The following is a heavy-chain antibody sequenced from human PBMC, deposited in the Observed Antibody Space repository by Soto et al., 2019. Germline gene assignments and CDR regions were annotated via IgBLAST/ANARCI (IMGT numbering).Heavy chain of an antibody. Sequence: GGARRLSGSASGFTLSSYGMHWVRQAPGKGLEWVAVIWYDGSNKYYADSVKGRFTISRDNSKNTLYLQMNSLRAEDTAVYYCARTIGHFDSWGQGTLVTVSS. CDR1: GFTLSSYG. CDR3: ARTIGHFDS. CDR2: IWYDGSNK. D-gene: IGHD2-15*01. J-gene: IGHJ4*02. V-gene: IGHV3-33*01.